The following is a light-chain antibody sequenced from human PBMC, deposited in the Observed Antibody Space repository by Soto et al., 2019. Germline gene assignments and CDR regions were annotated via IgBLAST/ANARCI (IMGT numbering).Light chain of an antibody. V-gene: IGLV2-23*02. CDR3: CSYAGRSTFYV. CDR1: SSDVGSYNL. CDR2: EVS. Sequence: QSVLTQPASVSGSPGQSITISCTGTSSDVGSYNLVSWYQQHPGKAPKLMIYEVSKRPSGVSNRFSGSKSGNTASLTISGLQAEDEADYYCCSYAGRSTFYVFGTGTKVTVL. J-gene: IGLJ1*01.